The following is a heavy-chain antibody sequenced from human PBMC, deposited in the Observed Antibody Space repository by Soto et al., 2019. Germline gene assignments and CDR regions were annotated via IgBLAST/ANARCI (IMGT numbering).Heavy chain of an antibody. Sequence: SETLSLTCTVYGGSISSSSYYWGWIRKPPGKGLEWIGSIYYSGSTYFNPSLKSRVTISVDTSKNQFSLKLSSVTAADTAVYYCARHARPSDSLYSSSWYVFYYYGMDVWGQGTTVT. V-gene: IGHV4-39*01. J-gene: IGHJ6*02. D-gene: IGHD6-13*01. CDR1: GGSISSSSYY. CDR2: IYYSGST. CDR3: ARHARPSDSLYSSSWYVFYYYGMDV.